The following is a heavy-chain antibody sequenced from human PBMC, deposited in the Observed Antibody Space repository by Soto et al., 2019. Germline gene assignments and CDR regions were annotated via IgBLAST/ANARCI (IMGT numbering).Heavy chain of an antibody. CDR3: ARDEIMSYVVGCGPIFDD. Sequence: EVQLVESGGGLVQSGGSLKLSCAASGFTFSNYNMNWVRQAPGQGLEWVSYISSSGSAIYYGDSVKGRFSISRDNADRSRYMDMNGLTDEDTAEYFCARDEIMSYVVGCGPIFDDWGQGTLVTVSS. CDR2: ISSSGSAI. J-gene: IGHJ4*02. CDR1: GFTFSNYN. V-gene: IGHV3-48*02. D-gene: IGHD3-16*01.